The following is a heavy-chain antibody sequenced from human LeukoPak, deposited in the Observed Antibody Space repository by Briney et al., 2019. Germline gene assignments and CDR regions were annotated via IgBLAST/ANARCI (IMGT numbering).Heavy chain of an antibody. CDR1: GFTFEIYA. V-gene: IGHV3-23*01. Sequence: GGSLRLSCAASGFTFEIYAMSWVRLAPGKGLQWVASMCGSAGCTFYADSVQGRFTISRDNSKDTLYLHMNSFRAEDTAIYYCARDRPNYHESNGHYYNRDGDHWGQGTLVTVSS. CDR3: ARDRPNYHESNGHYYNRDGDH. CDR2: MCGSAGCT. J-gene: IGHJ5*02. D-gene: IGHD3-22*01.